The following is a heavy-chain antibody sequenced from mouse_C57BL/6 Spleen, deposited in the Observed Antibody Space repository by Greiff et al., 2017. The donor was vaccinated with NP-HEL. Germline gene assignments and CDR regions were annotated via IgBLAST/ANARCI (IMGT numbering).Heavy chain of an antibody. CDR2: IYPRDGST. D-gene: IGHD1-1*01. CDR3: ARENDYGSSYNPFAY. J-gene: IGHJ3*01. Sequence: VQLQQSGPELVKPGASVKLSCKASGYTFTSYDINWVKQRPGQGLEWIGWIYPRDGSTKYNEKFKGKATLTVDTSSSTAYMELHSLTSEDSAVYFCARENDYGSSYNPFAYWGQGTLVTVAA. CDR1: GYTFTSYD. V-gene: IGHV1-85*01.